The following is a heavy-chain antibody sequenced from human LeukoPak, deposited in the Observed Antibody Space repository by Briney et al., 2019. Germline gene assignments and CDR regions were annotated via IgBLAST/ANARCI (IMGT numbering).Heavy chain of an antibody. Sequence: GGSLRLSCAASGFTVSINYMSWVRQAPGKGLEWVSVIYSGGNTYYADSVKGRFTISRDTSKNTLYLLLNSLRAEDTAVYYCAKVIPVAGKGYWGQGTLVTVSS. CDR1: GFTVSINY. V-gene: IGHV3-53*01. J-gene: IGHJ4*02. CDR2: IYSGGNT. D-gene: IGHD6-19*01. CDR3: AKVIPVAGKGY.